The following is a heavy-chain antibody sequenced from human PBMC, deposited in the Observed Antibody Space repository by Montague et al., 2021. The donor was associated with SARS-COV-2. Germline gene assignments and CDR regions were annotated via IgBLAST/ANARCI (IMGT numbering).Heavy chain of an antibody. CDR1: GDSVASPGPT. D-gene: IGHD6-19*01. Sequence: CAISGDSVASPGPTWEENRPEPQSPPECVGRTHLRSEWHTDYAVSVEGRLAIDADASKNQFSLQLHSVTPEDSAVYYCASGWTLFDWGQGTLVTVSS. V-gene: IGHV6-1*01. CDR2: THLRSEWHT. J-gene: IGHJ4*02. CDR3: ASGWTLFD.